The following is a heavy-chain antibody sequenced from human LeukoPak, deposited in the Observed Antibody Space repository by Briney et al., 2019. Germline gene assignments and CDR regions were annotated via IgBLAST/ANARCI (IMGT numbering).Heavy chain of an antibody. V-gene: IGHV3-7*01. D-gene: IGHD6-6*01. CDR2: IKQDGSEK. J-gene: IGHJ6*03. CDR1: GFTFSTYW. CDR3: VRGAARAYYMDV. Sequence: GGSLRLSCAASGFTFSTYWMNWVRQAPGKGLEWVANIKQDGSEKYYVDSVKGRFTISRDNTKTTLYLQMNSLRAEDTAVYYCVRGAARAYYMDVWGEGTTVTVSS.